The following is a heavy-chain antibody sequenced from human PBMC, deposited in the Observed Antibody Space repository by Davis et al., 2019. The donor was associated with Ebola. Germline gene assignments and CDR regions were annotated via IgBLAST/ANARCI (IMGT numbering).Heavy chain of an antibody. J-gene: IGHJ6*02. D-gene: IGHD3-3*01. CDR2: IYYSGCT. CDR3: ARRPIYYDFWSGYSSEALYYGMDV. V-gene: IGHV4-39*01. CDR1: GGSISSGGYY. Sequence: SETLSLTCAVSGGSISSGGYYWGWIRQPPGKGLEWIGSIYYSGCTYYNPSLKSRVTISVDTSKNQFSLKLSSVTAADTAVYYCARRPIYYDFWSGYSSEALYYGMDVWGQGTTVTVSS.